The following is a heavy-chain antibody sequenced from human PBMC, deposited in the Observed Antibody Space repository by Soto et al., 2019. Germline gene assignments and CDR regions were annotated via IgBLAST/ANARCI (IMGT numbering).Heavy chain of an antibody. J-gene: IGHJ5*02. V-gene: IGHV4-39*01. CDR1: GGSISSSSYY. CDR2: IYYSGST. D-gene: IGHD6-6*01. CDR3: ARTSSEKGNWFDP. Sequence: SETLSLTCTVSGGSISSSSYYWGWIRQPPGKGLEWIGSIYYSGSTYYNPSLKSRVTISVDTSKNHFSLKLSSVTAADTAVYYCARTSSEKGNWFDPWGQGTLVTVSS.